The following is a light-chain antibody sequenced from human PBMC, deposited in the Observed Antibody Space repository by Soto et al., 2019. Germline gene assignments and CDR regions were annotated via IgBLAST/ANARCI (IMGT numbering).Light chain of an antibody. Sequence: EIVMTQSPATQSVSPGERATLSCRASQSVSSNLSWYQQTPGQAPRLLIYGASTRATGIPARFSGSGSGTEFTLTISSLQSEDFAVYYCQQYNNWPLTWTFGQGTKVDIK. CDR1: QSVSSN. J-gene: IGKJ1*01. CDR2: GAS. V-gene: IGKV3-15*01. CDR3: QQYNNWPLTWT.